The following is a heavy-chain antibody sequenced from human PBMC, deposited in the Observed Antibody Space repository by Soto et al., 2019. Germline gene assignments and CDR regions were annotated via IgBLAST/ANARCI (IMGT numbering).Heavy chain of an antibody. J-gene: IGHJ4*02. CDR3: ARGSGVVTAVLAY. CDR1: GFTFTDYY. Sequence: QVQLVQSGAEVKKPGASVKVSCKASGFTFTDYYMHWVRQAPGQGLEWMAMINPRDGSTTYAQKFQGRVTETRDTSSRIVYMEVTTLRFDDTAVYYCARGSGVVTAVLAYWGQGTLITVSS. V-gene: IGHV1-46*01. CDR2: INPRDGST. D-gene: IGHD2-21*02.